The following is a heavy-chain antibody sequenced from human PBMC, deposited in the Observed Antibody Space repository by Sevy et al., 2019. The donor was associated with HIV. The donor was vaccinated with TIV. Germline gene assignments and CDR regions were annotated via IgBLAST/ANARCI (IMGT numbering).Heavy chain of an antibody. J-gene: IGHJ4*02. CDR3: AREGCTQPHDY. Sequence: GGSLRLSCAASGFTFAKYSMSWVRQAPGKGLEWVSTFSFGCGRINYAESVKGRVTISRDDSKNTLFLQMNSLRAEDTATYFCAREGCTQPHDYWGQGTLVTVSS. V-gene: IGHV3-23*01. CDR2: FSFGCGRI. D-gene: IGHD2-8*01. CDR1: GFTFAKYS.